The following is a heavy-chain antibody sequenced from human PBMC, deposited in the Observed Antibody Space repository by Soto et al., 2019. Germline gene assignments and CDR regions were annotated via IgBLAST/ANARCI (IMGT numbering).Heavy chain of an antibody. CDR1: GYTFTSYA. J-gene: IGHJ5*02. CDR3: AGDRVWSGYARWFDP. V-gene: IGHV1-3*01. Sequence: ASVKVSCKASGYTFTSYAMHWVRQAPGQRLEWMGWINAGNGNTKYSQKFQGRVTITRDTSASTAYMELSSLRSEDTAVYYCAGDRVWSGYARWFDPWGQGTLVPSPQ. CDR2: INAGNGNT. D-gene: IGHD5-12*01.